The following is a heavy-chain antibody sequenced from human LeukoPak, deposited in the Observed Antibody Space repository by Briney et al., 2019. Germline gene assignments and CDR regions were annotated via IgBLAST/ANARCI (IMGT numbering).Heavy chain of an antibody. CDR2: INHSGST. CDR1: GGSFSGYY. D-gene: IGHD3-3*01. CDR3: ARGRQDFWSGYYSDPVNFDY. J-gene: IGHJ4*02. Sequence: SEALSLTRAVYGGSFSGYYWSWIRQPPGKGLVWIGEINHSGSTNYNPSLKSRVTISVDTSKNQFSLKLTSVTAADTAVYYCARGRQDFWSGYYSDPVNFDYWGQGTLVTVSS. V-gene: IGHV4-34*01.